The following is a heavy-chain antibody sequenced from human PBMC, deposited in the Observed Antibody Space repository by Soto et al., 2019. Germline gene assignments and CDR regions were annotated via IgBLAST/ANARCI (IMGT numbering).Heavy chain of an antibody. CDR2: TYYNGNA. Sequence: ASGTLSLTCTVSGGSIDRSNYYWDWIRQPPGKGLEWIGTTYYNGNAYYNPSLKSRVTMSVDTSKNQFSLKLISVTAADTAVYYCARHFVAVVIKGWGYWGQGTLVTVSS. CDR3: ARHFVAVVIKGWGY. J-gene: IGHJ4*02. D-gene: IGHD3-22*01. V-gene: IGHV4-39*01. CDR1: GGSIDRSNYY.